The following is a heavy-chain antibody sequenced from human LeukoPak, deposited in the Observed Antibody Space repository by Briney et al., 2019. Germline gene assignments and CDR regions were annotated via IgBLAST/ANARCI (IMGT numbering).Heavy chain of an antibody. Sequence: GGSLRLSCAASGLSFSNYWMTWVRQAPGKGLEWVANIDQDGSEKYYVDSVKGRFTISRDNAKNSLYLQMNSLRAEDTAVYYCARDRGYFYWGQGTLVTVSS. D-gene: IGHD5-18*01. CDR2: IDQDGSEK. CDR3: ARDRGYFY. V-gene: IGHV3-7*01. J-gene: IGHJ4*02. CDR1: GLSFSNYW.